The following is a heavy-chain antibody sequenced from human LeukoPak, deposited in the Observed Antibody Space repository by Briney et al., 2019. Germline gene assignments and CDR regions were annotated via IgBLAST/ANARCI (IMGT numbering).Heavy chain of an antibody. V-gene: IGHV3-74*01. Sequence: GGSLRLSCVASGFSISTYWTHWVRQAPGKGLVWVSRINPYGSSTNYADSVKGRFTISRDSARNTVYLQMNSLRADDTAVYYCARGNSGSSGLWDSWGQGTLVTVSS. CDR1: GFSISTYW. D-gene: IGHD1-26*01. CDR3: ARGNSGSSGLWDS. J-gene: IGHJ4*02. CDR2: INPYGSST.